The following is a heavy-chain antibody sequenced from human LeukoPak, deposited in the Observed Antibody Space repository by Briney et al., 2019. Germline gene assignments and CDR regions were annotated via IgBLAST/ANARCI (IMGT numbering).Heavy chain of an antibody. CDR1: GGTFSSYA. Sequence: SVKVSCKASGGTFSSYAISWVRQAPGQGLEWKGRIIPILGIANYAQKFQGRVTITADRSTNTAYMELSSLRSEDTGGYYCALRGGLYCWGQGTLVTVSS. CDR3: ALRGGLYC. V-gene: IGHV1-69*04. J-gene: IGHJ4*02. CDR2: IIPILGIA. D-gene: IGHD3-10*01.